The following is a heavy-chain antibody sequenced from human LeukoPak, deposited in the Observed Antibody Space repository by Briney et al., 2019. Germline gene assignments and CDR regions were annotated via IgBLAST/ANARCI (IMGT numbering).Heavy chain of an antibody. CDR2: IYFTGSA. CDR3: ARGRGTWIQLWFAWFDP. J-gene: IGHJ5*02. V-gene: IGHV4-39*01. D-gene: IGHD5-18*01. Sequence: PSETLSLTCTVSGGSISSSSYYWGWIRQPPGKGLEWIGTIYFTGSAYYNPSLKSRVTISVDTSKNQFSLKLSSVTAADTAVYYCARGRGTWIQLWFAWFDPWGQGTLVTVSS. CDR1: GGSISSSSYY.